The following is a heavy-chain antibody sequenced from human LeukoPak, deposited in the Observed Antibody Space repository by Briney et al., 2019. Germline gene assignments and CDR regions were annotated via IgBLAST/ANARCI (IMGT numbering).Heavy chain of an antibody. V-gene: IGHV3-48*04. CDR1: GFTFSNYS. CDR3: ARGVPDAIAYFQH. J-gene: IGHJ1*01. CDR2: ISSSSSTI. Sequence: GGSMRLSCAASGFTFSNYSMNWVSQAPGKGMEWVSYISSSSSTISYADSVKGRFTISRDNAKSSLYLQMNSLRAEDTAAYYCARGVPDAIAYFQHWGQGTLLTVSS. D-gene: IGHD2-2*02.